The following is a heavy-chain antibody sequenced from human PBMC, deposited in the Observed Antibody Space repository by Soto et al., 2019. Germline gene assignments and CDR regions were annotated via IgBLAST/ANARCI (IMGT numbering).Heavy chain of an antibody. J-gene: IGHJ4*02. CDR2: IDPSDSQT. V-gene: IGHV5-10-1*01. Sequence: GESLNISCKGSGYTFAGYSITWVREKPGKGLVWMGRIDPSDSQTYYSPSFRGHVTISVTKSITTVFLQWSSLRASDTAMYYCARQIYDSDTGPNFQYYFDSWGQGTPVTVSS. CDR3: ARQIYDSDTGPNFQYYFDS. CDR1: GYTFAGYS. D-gene: IGHD3-22*01.